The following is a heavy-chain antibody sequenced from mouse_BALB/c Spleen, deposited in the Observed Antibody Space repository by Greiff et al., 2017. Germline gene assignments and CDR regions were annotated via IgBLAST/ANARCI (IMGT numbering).Heavy chain of an antibody. J-gene: IGHJ2*01. V-gene: IGHV7-3*02. CDR2: IRNKANGYTT. CDR1: GFTFTDYY. CDR3: ARGVSYYFDY. Sequence: EVQLVESGGGLVQPGGSLRLSCATSGFTFTDYYMSWVRQPPGKALEWLGFIRNKANGYTTEYSASVKGRFTISRDNSQSILYLQMNTLRAEDSATYYCARGVSYYFDYWGQGTTLTVSS.